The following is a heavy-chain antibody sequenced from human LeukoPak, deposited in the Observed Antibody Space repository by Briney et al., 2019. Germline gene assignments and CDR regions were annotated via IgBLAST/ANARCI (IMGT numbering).Heavy chain of an antibody. V-gene: IGHV1-2*06. D-gene: IGHD3-22*01. CDR1: GYTFTGYY. CDR2: INPNSGGT. Sequence: GASVKVSCKASGYTFTGYYMHWVRQAPGQGLEWMGRINPNSGGTNYAQKFQGRVTMTRDTSISTAYIELSRLRSDDTAVYYCARGPWYDSSGYLDFDYWGQGTLVTVPS. CDR3: ARGPWYDSSGYLDFDY. J-gene: IGHJ4*02.